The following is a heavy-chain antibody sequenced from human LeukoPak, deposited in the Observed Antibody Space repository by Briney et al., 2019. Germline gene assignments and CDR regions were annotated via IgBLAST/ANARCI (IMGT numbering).Heavy chain of an antibody. CDR2: ISGSGGST. CDR1: GFTFSSYA. J-gene: IGHJ5*02. V-gene: IGHV3-23*01. D-gene: IGHD2-2*01. CDR3: AKVYCSSTSCPSYNWFDP. Sequence: GALRLSFAASGFTFSSYAMSWVRQPPGKGLEWVSAISGSGGSTYYADSVKGRFTISRDNSKNTLYLQMNSLRAEDTAVYYCAKVYCSSTSCPSYNWFDPWGQGTLVTVSS.